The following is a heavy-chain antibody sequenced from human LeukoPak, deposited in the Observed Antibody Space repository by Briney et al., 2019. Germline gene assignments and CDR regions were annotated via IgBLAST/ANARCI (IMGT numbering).Heavy chain of an antibody. Sequence: SETLSLTCAVYGGSFSGYYWSWIRQPPGKGLEWIGEINHSGSTNYNPSLKSRITISVDTSKNQFSLKLSSVTAADTAVYYCARHPPRYYYRDYYYYMDVWGKGTTVTISS. V-gene: IGHV4-34*01. CDR1: GGSFSGYY. D-gene: IGHD3-22*01. CDR2: INHSGST. J-gene: IGHJ6*03. CDR3: ARHPPRYYYRDYYYYMDV.